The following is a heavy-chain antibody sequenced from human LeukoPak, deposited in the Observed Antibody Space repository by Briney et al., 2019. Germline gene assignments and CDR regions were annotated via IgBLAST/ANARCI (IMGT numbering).Heavy chain of an antibody. Sequence: GGSLRLSCAASGFTFSSYAMSWVRQAPGKGLEWVSAISGSGGSTYYADSLKGRFTISRDNSKNTLYLQMNSLRAEDTAVYYWAKDRVLVVDVWGKGTTVTVSS. D-gene: IGHD3-22*01. V-gene: IGHV3-23*01. CDR3: AKDRVLVVDV. CDR1: GFTFSSYA. J-gene: IGHJ6*03. CDR2: ISGSGGST.